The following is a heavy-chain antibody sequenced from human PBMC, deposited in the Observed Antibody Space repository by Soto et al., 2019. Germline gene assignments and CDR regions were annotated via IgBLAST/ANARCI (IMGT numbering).Heavy chain of an antibody. J-gene: IGHJ4*02. CDR3: ARDSSGWYGFDY. D-gene: IGHD6-19*01. CDR1: GFSLSTRGVG. Sequence: QITLKESGPTLVKPTQTLTLTCTFSGFSLSTRGVGVGWIRQPPGKALEWIALIYWDDDKRYSPSLKSRLTITKDTSKNQVVLTMTNMDPVDTATYYCARDSSGWYGFDYWGQGTLVTVSS. V-gene: IGHV2-5*02. CDR2: IYWDDDK.